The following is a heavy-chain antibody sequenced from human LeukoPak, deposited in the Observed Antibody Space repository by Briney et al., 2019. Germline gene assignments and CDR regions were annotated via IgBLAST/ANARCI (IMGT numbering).Heavy chain of an antibody. V-gene: IGHV1-2*02. Sequence: ASVKVSCKTSGYTFTSYHIHWVRQAPGQGLEWMGWINPNSGGTNYAQKFQGRVTMTRDTSISTAYMELSRLRSDDTAVYYCARVSYDILTGYYYYYGMDVWGQGTTVTVSS. CDR3: ARVSYDILTGYYYYYGMDV. J-gene: IGHJ6*02. CDR2: INPNSGGT. D-gene: IGHD3-9*01. CDR1: GYTFTSYH.